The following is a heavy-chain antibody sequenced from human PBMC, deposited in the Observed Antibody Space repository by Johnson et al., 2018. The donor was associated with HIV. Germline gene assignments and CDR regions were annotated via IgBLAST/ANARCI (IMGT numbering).Heavy chain of an antibody. V-gene: IGHV3-30*03. CDR2: ISYDGSNK. CDR1: GFTFSNAW. CDR3: AREDQNWNYDHAFDI. J-gene: IGHJ3*02. Sequence: VESGGGLVKPGGSLRLSCAASGFTFSNAWMSWVRQAPGKGLEWVAVISYDGSNKYYADSVKGRFTISRDNSKNTLYLQMNSLRAEDTAVYYCAREDQNWNYDHAFDIWGQGTMVTVSS. D-gene: IGHD1-7*01.